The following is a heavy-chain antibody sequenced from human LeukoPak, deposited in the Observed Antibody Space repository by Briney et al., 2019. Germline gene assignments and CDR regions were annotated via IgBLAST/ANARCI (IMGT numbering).Heavy chain of an antibody. J-gene: IGHJ4*02. CDR3: AGEEERGVTVAGTAFDY. D-gene: IGHD6-19*01. CDR2: IIPTLGIA. Sequence: PVASVKVSCKASGGTFSSYSITWVRQAPGRGLEWMGRIIPTLGIANYAQKFQGRVTITADKSTSTAYMELSSLRSEDTAVYYCAGEEERGVTVAGTAFDYWGQGTLVTVSS. CDR1: GGTFSSYS. V-gene: IGHV1-69*04.